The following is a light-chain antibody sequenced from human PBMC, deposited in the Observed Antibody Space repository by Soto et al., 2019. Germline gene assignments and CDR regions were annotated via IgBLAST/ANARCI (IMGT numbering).Light chain of an antibody. CDR1: SSDIGSYNF. CDR3: QVWDTSSDHWV. V-gene: IGLV2-14*02. J-gene: IGLJ3*02. CDR2: DGN. Sequence: QSVLTQPASVSGSPGQSITISCTGTSSDIGSYNFVSWYQQYAGTAPRLVIYDGNKRPSGVSNRFSGSKSGNTASLTISRVEAGDEADYYCQVWDTSSDHWVFGGGTKLTVL.